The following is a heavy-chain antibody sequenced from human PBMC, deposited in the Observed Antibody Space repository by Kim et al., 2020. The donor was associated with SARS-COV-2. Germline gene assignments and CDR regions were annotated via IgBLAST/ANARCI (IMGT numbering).Heavy chain of an antibody. CDR3: ARGVGLRRFFYY. J-gene: IGHJ4*02. D-gene: IGHD4-17*01. V-gene: IGHV3-74*01. Sequence: PDSVTGRFAISRDNAKNSLYLQMNSLRAQDTAVYSCARGVGLRRFFYYWGQGTLVTVSS.